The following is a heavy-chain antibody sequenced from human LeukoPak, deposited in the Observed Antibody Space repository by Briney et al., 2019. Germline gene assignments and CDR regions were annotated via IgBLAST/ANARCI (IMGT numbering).Heavy chain of an antibody. CDR3: ARRLWGRLDP. D-gene: IGHD2-21*02. V-gene: IGHV1-2*02. Sequence: GXGLEWMGWINPNSGGTNYAQKFQGRVTMTRDTSISTAYMELSRLRSDDTAVYYCARRLWGRLDPWGQGTLVTVSS. J-gene: IGHJ5*02. CDR2: INPNSGGT.